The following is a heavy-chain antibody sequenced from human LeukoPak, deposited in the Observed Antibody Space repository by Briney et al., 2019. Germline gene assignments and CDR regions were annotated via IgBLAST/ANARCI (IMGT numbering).Heavy chain of an antibody. CDR1: GDSISNGGYS. CDR2: IYTSGST. J-gene: IGHJ3*02. V-gene: IGHV4-61*02. D-gene: IGHD3-10*01. Sequence: PSQTLSLTRAVSGDSISNGGYSWSWIRQPAGKGLEWIGRIYTSGSTNYNPSLKSRVTMSVDTSKNQFSLKLSSVTAADTAVYYCARLLAARTFDIWGQGTMVTVS. CDR3: ARLLAARTFDI.